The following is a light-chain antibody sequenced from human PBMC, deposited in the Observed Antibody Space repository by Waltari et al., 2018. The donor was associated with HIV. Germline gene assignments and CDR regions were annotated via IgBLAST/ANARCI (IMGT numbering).Light chain of an antibody. J-gene: IGLJ3*02. CDR2: DVN. V-gene: IGLV2-11*01. Sequence: QSALTQPRSMSGSPGQSVTISCTGTSSDVGGYNYVSWYQQHPGKAPKLMIFDVNNRPSGVPDRFSGSKSGNTASLTISGLQAEDEADYYCCSYADKYTWVFGGGTKLAVL. CDR1: SSDVGGYNY. CDR3: CSYADKYTWV.